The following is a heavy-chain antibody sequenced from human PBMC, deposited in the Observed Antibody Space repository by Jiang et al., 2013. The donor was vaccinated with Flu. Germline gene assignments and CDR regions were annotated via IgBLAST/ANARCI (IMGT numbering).Heavy chain of an antibody. CDR1: GGSISSYY. CDR3: ARGGYRSWFDP. D-gene: IGHD5-12*01. Sequence: PGLVKPSETLSLTCTVSGGSISSYYWSWIRQPPGKGLEWIGYIYYSGSTNYNPSLKSRVTISVDTSKNQFSLKLSSVTAADTAVYYCARGGYRSWFDPWGQGTLVTVSS. J-gene: IGHJ5*02. CDR2: IYYSGST. V-gene: IGHV4-59*01.